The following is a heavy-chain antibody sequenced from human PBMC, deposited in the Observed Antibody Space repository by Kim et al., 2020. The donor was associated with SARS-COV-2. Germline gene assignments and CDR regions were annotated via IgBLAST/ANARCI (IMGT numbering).Heavy chain of an antibody. D-gene: IGHD5-18*01. CDR1: GGSFSGYY. J-gene: IGHJ1*01. V-gene: IGHV4-34*01. CDR3: ARQTWIQLPHIIRYFQH. Sequence: SETLSLTCAVYGGSFSGYYWSWIRQPPGKGLEWIGEINHSGSTNYNPSLKSRVTISVDTSKNQFSLKLSSVTAADMAVYYCARQTWIQLPHIIRYFQHWGQGTLVTVSS. CDR2: INHSGST.